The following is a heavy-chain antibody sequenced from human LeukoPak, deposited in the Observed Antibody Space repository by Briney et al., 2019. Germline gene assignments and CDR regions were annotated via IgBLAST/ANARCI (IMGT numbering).Heavy chain of an antibody. D-gene: IGHD6-13*01. CDR1: GFTLSSYW. J-gene: IGHJ4*02. CDR2: INSDGSSI. V-gene: IGHV3-74*03. CDR3: ARDRGGYFDN. Sequence: GGSLRLSCAASGFTLSSYWMHWVRQAPGKGLVWVSRINSDGSSIKYADSVKGRFTISRDNAKNTLFLQMNSLRADDTAVYYCARDRGGYFDNWGQGTLVTVSS.